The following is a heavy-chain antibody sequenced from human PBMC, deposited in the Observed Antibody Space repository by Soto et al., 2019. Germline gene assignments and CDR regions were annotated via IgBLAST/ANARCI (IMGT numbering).Heavy chain of an antibody. CDR1: GGSISSSNW. V-gene: IGHV4-4*02. CDR2: IYHSRST. D-gene: IGHD5-12*01. J-gene: IGHJ4*02. CDR3: ASGRGYSGRLDY. Sequence: QVQLQESGPGLVKPSGTLSLTCTVSGGSISSSNWWSWVRQPPGKGLEWIGEIYHSRSTNYHPSLKSRVTIXVDXSKNQFSLKLSSVTAADTAVYYCASGRGYSGRLDYWGQGALVTVSS.